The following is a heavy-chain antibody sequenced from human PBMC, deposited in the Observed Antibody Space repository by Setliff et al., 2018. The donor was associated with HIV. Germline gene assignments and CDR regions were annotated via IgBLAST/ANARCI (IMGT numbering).Heavy chain of an antibody. CDR3: ARVPNWGRVDYYYYYMDV. D-gene: IGHD7-27*01. Sequence: ASVKVSCKASGYTFTGYYMHWVRQAPGQGLEWMGWINPNSGGINFAQKFQGRVTMTRVTSISTAYMELSSLRSEDTAVYYCARVPNWGRVDYYYYYMDVWGKGTTVTVSS. V-gene: IGHV1-2*02. CDR1: GYTFTGYY. J-gene: IGHJ6*03. CDR2: INPNSGGI.